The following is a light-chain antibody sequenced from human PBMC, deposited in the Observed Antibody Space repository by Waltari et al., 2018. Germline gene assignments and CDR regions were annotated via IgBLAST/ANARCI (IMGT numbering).Light chain of an antibody. CDR3: SSWDDSLSGRV. CDR1: TSDISTNI. CDR2: SRT. J-gene: IGLJ3*02. Sequence: QSVLTQAPSMSGTPGQRGTISCSGSTSDISTNIFTRDQQHPGTAPKPLIHSRTQRPSGVPDRFSGSKSGTSASLAISGLRSEDEADYYCSSWDDSLSGRVFGGGTKLTVL. V-gene: IGLV1-47*02.